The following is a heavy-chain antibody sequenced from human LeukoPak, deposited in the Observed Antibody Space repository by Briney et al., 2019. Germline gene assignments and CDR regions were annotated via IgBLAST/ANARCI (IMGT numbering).Heavy chain of an antibody. J-gene: IGHJ4*02. D-gene: IGHD6-13*01. V-gene: IGHV1-8*01. CDR1: GYTFASYD. CDR3: ARRNWGIAAADY. Sequence: ASVKASCKASGYTFASYDINWVRQATGQGLEWMGWMNPNSGNTGYAQKFQGRVTMTRNTSISTAYMELSSLRSEDTAVYYCARRNWGIAAADYWGQGTLATVSS. CDR2: MNPNSGNT.